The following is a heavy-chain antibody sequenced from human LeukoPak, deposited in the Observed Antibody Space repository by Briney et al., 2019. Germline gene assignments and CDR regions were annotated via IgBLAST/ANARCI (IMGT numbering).Heavy chain of an antibody. CDR2: MNPNSGNT. Sequence: ASVKVSCKASGYTFTSYDINWVRQAPGQGLEWMGWMNPNSGNTGYAQKFQGRVTMTRNTSISTAYMELSSLRSEDTAVYYCARSRATVTTYYFDYWGQGTLVTVSS. J-gene: IGHJ4*02. CDR1: GYTFTSYD. V-gene: IGHV1-8*01. CDR3: ARSRATVTTYYFDY. D-gene: IGHD4-11*01.